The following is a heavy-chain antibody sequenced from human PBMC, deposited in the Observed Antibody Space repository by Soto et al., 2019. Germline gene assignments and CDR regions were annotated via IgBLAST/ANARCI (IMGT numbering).Heavy chain of an antibody. J-gene: IGHJ6*02. D-gene: IGHD3-10*01. Sequence: QVQLQESGPGLVKPSETLSLTCTVSGDSISRYYWSWIRLSPGKGLEWIGYIYYSGETNYNPSVKSRITISVDRTKTQFSLKLCSVTAADTAVYYSTRDQGGEFLKGSGMDVRSQGTTVTVS. CDR3: TRDQGGEFLKGSGMDV. CDR2: IYYSGET. CDR1: GDSISRYY. V-gene: IGHV4-59*01.